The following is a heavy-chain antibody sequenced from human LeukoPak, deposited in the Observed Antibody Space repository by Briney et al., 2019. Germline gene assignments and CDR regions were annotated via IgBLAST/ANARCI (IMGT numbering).Heavy chain of an antibody. Sequence: GGSLRLSCAASGFTFSSYEMNWVRQAPGKGLEWVSYISSSGSTIYYADSVKGRFTISRDNAKNSLYLQMNSLRAEDTAVYYCAREDCSGGSCHFDYWGQRTLVTVSS. CDR1: GFTFSSYE. CDR3: AREDCSGGSCHFDY. V-gene: IGHV3-48*03. J-gene: IGHJ4*02. D-gene: IGHD2-15*01. CDR2: ISSSGSTI.